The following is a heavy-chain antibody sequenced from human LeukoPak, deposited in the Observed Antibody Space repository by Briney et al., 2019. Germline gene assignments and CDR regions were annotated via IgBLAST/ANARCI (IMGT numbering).Heavy chain of an antibody. D-gene: IGHD3-10*01. CDR1: GFSFTTYF. CDR3: ASTTYNSGTKYYFDY. J-gene: IGHJ4*02. CDR2: IYPGDSET. V-gene: IGHV5-51*01. Sequence: GGSLKISCQGSGFSFTTYFIGWVRQMPGKGLEWMGIIYPGDSETRYSPSFQGQVTISADKSINTAYLQWSTLKASDSAMYYCASTTYNSGTKYYFDYWGQGTLVTVSS.